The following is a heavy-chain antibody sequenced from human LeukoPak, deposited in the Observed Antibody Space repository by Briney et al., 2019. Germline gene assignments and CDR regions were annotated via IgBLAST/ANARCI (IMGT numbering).Heavy chain of an antibody. J-gene: IGHJ4*02. CDR3: ARRYFDY. CDR2: IKQDGSEK. V-gene: IGHV3-7*01. CDR1: GLTFSSYW. Sequence: GGSLRLSCAASGLTFSSYWMSWVRQAPGKGLEWVANIKQDGSEKYYVDSVKGRFTISRDNAKNSLYLQMNSLRAEDTAVYYCARRYFDYWGQGTLVTVSS.